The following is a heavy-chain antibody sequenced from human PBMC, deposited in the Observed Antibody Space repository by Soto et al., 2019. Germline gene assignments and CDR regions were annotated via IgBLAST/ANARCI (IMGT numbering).Heavy chain of an antibody. Sequence: SETLSLTCAVYGGSFSGYYWSWIRQPPGKGLEWIGEINHSGSTNYNPSLKSRVTISVDTSKNQFSLKLSSVTAADTAVYYCASSLFYDILTGYPRPYHFDYWGQGTLVTVSS. CDR1: GGSFSGYY. V-gene: IGHV4-34*01. J-gene: IGHJ4*02. CDR3: ASSLFYDILTGYPRPYHFDY. D-gene: IGHD3-9*01. CDR2: INHSGST.